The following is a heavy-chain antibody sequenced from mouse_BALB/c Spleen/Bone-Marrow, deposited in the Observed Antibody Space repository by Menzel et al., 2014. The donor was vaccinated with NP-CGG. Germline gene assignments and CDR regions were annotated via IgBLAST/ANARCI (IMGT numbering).Heavy chain of an antibody. J-gene: IGHJ1*01. V-gene: IGHV2-9*02. D-gene: IGHD2-1*01. CDR2: IWAGRST. CDR1: GFSLTSYG. CDR3: ARDRAYGSWYFDV. Sequence: VQLQQSGPGLVAPSQGLSITCTVSGFSLTSYGVHWVRRPPGKGLEWLGVIWAGRSTNYNSALMSRLSISKDNSKSQVFLKVNSLQTDDTAMYYCARDRAYGSWYFDVWGAGTTMTVSS.